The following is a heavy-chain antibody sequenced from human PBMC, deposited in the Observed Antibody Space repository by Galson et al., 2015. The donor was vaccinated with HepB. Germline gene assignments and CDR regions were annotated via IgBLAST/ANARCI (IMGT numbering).Heavy chain of an antibody. CDR3: ARVPCSGGSCYSVNWFDP. CDR2: IYSGGST. Sequence: SLRLSCAASGFTVSSNYMSWVRQAPGKGLEWVSVIYSGGSTYYADSVKGRFTISRDNSKNTLYLQMNSLRAEDTAVYYCARVPCSGGSCYSVNWFDPWGQGTLVTVSS. V-gene: IGHV3-53*01. CDR1: GFTVSSNY. D-gene: IGHD2-15*01. J-gene: IGHJ5*02.